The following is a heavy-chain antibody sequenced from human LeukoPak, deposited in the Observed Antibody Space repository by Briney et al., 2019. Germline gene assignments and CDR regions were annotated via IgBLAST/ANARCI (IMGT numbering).Heavy chain of an antibody. J-gene: IGHJ5*02. Sequence: SETLSLTCTVSGDSISGSSPYWGWIRQPPGKGLEWIATVSYTGTTYYNPSLKSRLTISLGTSKNQFSLNLSSVTAADTAVYYCARQDSQGGVNWFGPWGQGTLVTVSS. D-gene: IGHD1-26*01. V-gene: IGHV4-39*01. CDR1: GDSISGSSPY. CDR2: VSYTGTT. CDR3: ARQDSQGGVNWFGP.